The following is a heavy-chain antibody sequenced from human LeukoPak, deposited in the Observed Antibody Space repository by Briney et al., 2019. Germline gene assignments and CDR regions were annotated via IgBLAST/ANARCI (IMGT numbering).Heavy chain of an antibody. Sequence: SETLSLTCTVSGGSISSYYWSWIRQPPGKGLEWIGYIYYSGSTNYNPSLKSRVTISVDTSKNQFSLKLSSVTAADTAVYYCARGLVRLNYFDYWGQGTLVTVSS. CDR2: IYYSGST. J-gene: IGHJ4*02. D-gene: IGHD6-13*01. V-gene: IGHV4-59*01. CDR3: ARGLVRLNYFDY. CDR1: GGSISSYY.